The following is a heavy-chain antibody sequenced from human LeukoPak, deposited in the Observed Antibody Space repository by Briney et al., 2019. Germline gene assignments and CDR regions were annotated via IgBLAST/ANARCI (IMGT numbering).Heavy chain of an antibody. V-gene: IGHV4-4*07. Sequence: SETLSLTCTVSGGSISSYYWSWIRQPAGKGLEWIGRIYTSGSTNYNPSLKSRVTMSVDTSKNQFSLKLSSVTAADTAVYYCARTPDHYYDSSGYYSTPFDYWGQGTLVIVSS. D-gene: IGHD3-22*01. CDR3: ARTPDHYYDSSGYYSTPFDY. CDR1: GGSISSYY. CDR2: IYTSGST. J-gene: IGHJ4*02.